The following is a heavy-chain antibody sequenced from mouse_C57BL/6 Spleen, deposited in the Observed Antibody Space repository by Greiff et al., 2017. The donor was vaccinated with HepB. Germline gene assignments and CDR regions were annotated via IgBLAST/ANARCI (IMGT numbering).Heavy chain of an antibody. CDR1: GFTFSSYA. V-gene: IGHV5-4*01. D-gene: IGHD1-1*01. CDR2: ISDGGSYT. CDR3: ARDLDYYGSSPFAY. Sequence: EVQRVESGGGLVKPGGSLKLSCAASGFTFSSYAMSWVRQTPEKRLEWVATISDGGSYTYYPDNVKGRFTISRDNAKNNLYLQMSHLKSEDTAMYYCARDLDYYGSSPFAYWGQGTLVTVSA. J-gene: IGHJ3*01.